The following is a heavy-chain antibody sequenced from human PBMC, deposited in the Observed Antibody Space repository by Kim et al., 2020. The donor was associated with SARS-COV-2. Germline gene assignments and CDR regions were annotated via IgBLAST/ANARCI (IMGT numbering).Heavy chain of an antibody. CDR3: ARPPDYYDSYRDAFDI. D-gene: IGHD3-22*01. V-gene: IGHV4-39*01. Sequence: SLKSRVTISVDTSKNQFSLKLSSVTAADTAVYYCARPPDYYDSYRDAFDIWGQGTMVTVSS. J-gene: IGHJ3*02.